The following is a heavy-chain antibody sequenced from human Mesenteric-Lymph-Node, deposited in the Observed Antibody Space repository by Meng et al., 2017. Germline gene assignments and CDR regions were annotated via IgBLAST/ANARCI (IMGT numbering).Heavy chain of an antibody. V-gene: IGHV4-34*01. Sequence: SETLSLTCAVYGGSFSGYYWSWTRQPPGKGLEWMREITHRGVTNHNPSPKSRVTVSVDTSKKQFSLNLSSVTAAGTGVYYCARGMDVWGQGTTVTVSS. CDR1: GGSFSGYY. CDR3: ARGMDV. CDR2: ITHRGVT. J-gene: IGHJ6*02.